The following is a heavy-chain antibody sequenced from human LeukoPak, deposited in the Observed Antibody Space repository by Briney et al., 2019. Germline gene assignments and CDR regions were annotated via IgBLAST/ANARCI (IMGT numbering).Heavy chain of an antibody. CDR1: GYTFTSYY. Sequence: ASVKLSRKASGYTFTSYYIHWVRQAPGQGLEWMGIVNPSGGSTSYAQKFQGRVTMTRDTSTSTLYMELSSLRSEDTAVYYCARGDYYGSGSYWGANWGQETLVTVSS. V-gene: IGHV1-46*01. D-gene: IGHD3-10*01. CDR3: ARGDYYGSGSYWGAN. CDR2: VNPSGGST. J-gene: IGHJ4*02.